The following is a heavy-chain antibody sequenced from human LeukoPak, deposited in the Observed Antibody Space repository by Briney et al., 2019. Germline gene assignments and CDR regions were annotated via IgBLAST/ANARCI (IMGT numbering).Heavy chain of an antibody. D-gene: IGHD3-22*01. CDR1: GGTFSSYA. J-gene: IGHJ4*02. V-gene: IGHV1-69*04. CDR2: IIPILGIA. Sequence: ASVKVSCKASGGTFSSYAISWVRQAPGQGLEWMGRIIPILGIANYAQKFQGRVTITADKSTSTAYMELSSLRSEDTAVYYCARDSSGSGGSGYYYDWGQGTLVTVSS. CDR3: ARDSSGSGGSGYYYD.